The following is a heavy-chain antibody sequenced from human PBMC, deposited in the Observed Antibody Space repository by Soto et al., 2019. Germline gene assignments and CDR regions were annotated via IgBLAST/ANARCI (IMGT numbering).Heavy chain of an antibody. CDR3: TRLISAAQDY. CDR2: IRDRAYSYAT. D-gene: IGHD3-10*01. Sequence: VLLMESGGGLVQPGGSLKLSCAASGFVFKDSSIHWVRQASGKGLEWVGRIRDRAYSYATAYAASVKGRFTISRDDSSNTAYLQMNSLKTEDTAIYYCTRLISAAQDYWGQGTLVTVSS. V-gene: IGHV3-73*01. J-gene: IGHJ4*02. CDR1: GFVFKDSS.